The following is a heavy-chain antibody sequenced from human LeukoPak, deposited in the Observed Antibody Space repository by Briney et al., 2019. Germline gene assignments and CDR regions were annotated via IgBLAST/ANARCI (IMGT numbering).Heavy chain of an antibody. D-gene: IGHD3-22*01. Sequence: PSETLSLTCAVYGGSFSGYYWSWIRQPPGKGLEWIGEINDSGSTNYDPSLKSRVTISVDTSKNQFSLKLSSVTAADTAVYYCARRYYYDSSSSPFDYWGQGTLVTVSS. CDR3: ARRYYYDSSSSPFDY. V-gene: IGHV4-34*01. CDR1: GGSFSGYY. J-gene: IGHJ4*02. CDR2: INDSGST.